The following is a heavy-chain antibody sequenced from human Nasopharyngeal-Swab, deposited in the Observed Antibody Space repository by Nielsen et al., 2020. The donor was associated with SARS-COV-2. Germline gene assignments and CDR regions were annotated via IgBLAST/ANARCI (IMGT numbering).Heavy chain of an antibody. CDR3: AKAQITMIVVTRGDWFDP. V-gene: IGHV3-23*01. CDR2: ISGSGDST. Sequence: GGSLRLSCAASGFTFVKYAMTWVRQAPGKGLEWVSIISGSGDSTLYTDSVKGRFTISRDNSKNTLYLQMNSLRAEDTAVYYCAKAQITMIVVTRGDWFDPWGQGTLVTVSS. D-gene: IGHD3-22*01. J-gene: IGHJ5*02. CDR1: GFTFVKYA.